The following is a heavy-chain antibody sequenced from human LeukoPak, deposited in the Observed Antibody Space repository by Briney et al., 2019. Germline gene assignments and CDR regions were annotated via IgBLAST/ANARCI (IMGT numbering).Heavy chain of an antibody. CDR3: ARAHGATDAFDI. J-gene: IGHJ3*02. V-gene: IGHV4-61*02. Sequence: PSETLSLTCTVSGGSISSGGYYWSWIRQPAGKGLEWIGRIHSSGNTNYNPSLKSRVTISVDTSKNQFSLKLSSVTAADTAVYYCARAHGATDAFDIWGQGTMVTVSS. CDR1: GGSISSGGYY. D-gene: IGHD1-26*01. CDR2: IHSSGNT.